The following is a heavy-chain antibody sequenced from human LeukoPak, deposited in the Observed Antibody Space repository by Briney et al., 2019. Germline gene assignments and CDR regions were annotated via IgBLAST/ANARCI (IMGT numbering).Heavy chain of an antibody. V-gene: IGHV4-59*01. J-gene: IGHJ3*02. CDR2: IYYSGST. CDR3: ARKNDFDI. Sequence: KPSETLSLTCTVSGGSISSDHWNWIRHPPGKGLEWIGCIYYSGSTYYNPSLKSRVTISVDMSKSQFSLRLTSVTAADTAVYYCARKNDFDIWGQGTLVTVSS. CDR1: GGSISSDH. D-gene: IGHD2/OR15-2a*01.